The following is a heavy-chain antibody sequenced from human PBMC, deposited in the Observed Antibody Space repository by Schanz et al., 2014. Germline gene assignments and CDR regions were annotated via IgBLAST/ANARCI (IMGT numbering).Heavy chain of an antibody. CDR1: GFTFSGYG. V-gene: IGHV3-30*18. CDR3: AKADTHVNGMDV. J-gene: IGHJ6*02. Sequence: QAQLVESGGGVVQPGRSLRLSCAASGFTFSGYGMHWVRQAPGKGLEWVAIISYDGRHKNYADSVKGRFTMSRGNSKNTRDVHMNSLRFEISAVYYCAKADTHVNGMDVWGQGTTVTVSS. CDR2: ISYDGRHK.